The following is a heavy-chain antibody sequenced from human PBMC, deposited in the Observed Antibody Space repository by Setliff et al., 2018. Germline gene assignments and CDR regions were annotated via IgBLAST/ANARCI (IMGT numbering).Heavy chain of an antibody. CDR1: GFTFSRFS. CDR2: VSYDGNVK. CDR3: ARVRGDFLADSYQPLDL. D-gene: IGHD3-9*01. Sequence: LSCAASGFTFSRFSLHWVRQAPGKGLEWVAVVSYDGNVKYYADSVKGRFTISKDNARNTLSLQMNSLRPDDAAVYYCARVRGDFLADSYQPLDLWGQGALVTVSS. V-gene: IGHV3-30*03. J-gene: IGHJ5*02.